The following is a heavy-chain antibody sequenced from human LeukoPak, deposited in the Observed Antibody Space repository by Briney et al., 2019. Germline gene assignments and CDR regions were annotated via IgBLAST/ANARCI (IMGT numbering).Heavy chain of an antibody. CDR2: IFYTGST. CDR3: ARGGVAARSYMDV. J-gene: IGHJ6*03. CDR1: GGSITRNY. D-gene: IGHD6-6*01. Sequence: SETLSLTCTVSGGSITRNYWSWLRQSPGKGLEWIGYIFYTGSTNHNPSLKGRVTIAVDTSKNQFSLNLNSVTTADTAVYYCARGGVAARSYMDVWGKGTTVTVSS. V-gene: IGHV4-59*01.